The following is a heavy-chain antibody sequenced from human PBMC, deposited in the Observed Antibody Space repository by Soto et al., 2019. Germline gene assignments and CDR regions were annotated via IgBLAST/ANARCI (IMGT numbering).Heavy chain of an antibody. CDR2: IVVGSGNT. CDR3: ARGSPDTAMVISFDY. J-gene: IGHJ4*02. CDR1: GFTFSTTA. D-gene: IGHD5-18*01. Sequence: SVKVSCKAAGFTFSTTAVQWVRQARGQRLEWIGWIVVGSGNTNYAQKFQERVTITRDMSTSTAYMELSSLRSEDTAVYYCARGSPDTAMVISFDYWGQGTLVTVSS. V-gene: IGHV1-58*01.